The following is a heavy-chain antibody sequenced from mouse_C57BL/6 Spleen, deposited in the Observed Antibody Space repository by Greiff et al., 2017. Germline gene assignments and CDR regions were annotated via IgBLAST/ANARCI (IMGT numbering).Heavy chain of an antibody. CDR2: IYPSDSET. CDR1: GYTFTSYW. V-gene: IGHV1-61*01. J-gene: IGHJ2*01. D-gene: IGHD2-1*01. Sequence: QVQLQQPGAELVRPGSSVKLSCKASGYTFTSYWMDWVKQRPGQGLEWIGNIYPSDSETHYNQKFKDKATLTVDKSSSTAYMQLSSLTSEDSAVYYCAREGSTFVYFDYWGQGTTLTVSS. CDR3: AREGSTFVYFDY.